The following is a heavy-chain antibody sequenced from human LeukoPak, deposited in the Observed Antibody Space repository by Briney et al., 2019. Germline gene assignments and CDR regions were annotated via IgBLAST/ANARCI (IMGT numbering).Heavy chain of an antibody. CDR3: ARGEWEVNY. V-gene: IGHV4-59*01. CDR2: ISYSGST. CDR1: GGSISSYY. D-gene: IGHD1-26*01. J-gene: IGHJ4*02. Sequence: SETLSLTCTVSGGSISSYYWSWIRQSPGKGLEWIGYISYSGSTNYNPSLKSRVTTSVDTSKNQFSLNLSSVTAADTAVYYCARGEWEVNYWGQGTLVTVSS.